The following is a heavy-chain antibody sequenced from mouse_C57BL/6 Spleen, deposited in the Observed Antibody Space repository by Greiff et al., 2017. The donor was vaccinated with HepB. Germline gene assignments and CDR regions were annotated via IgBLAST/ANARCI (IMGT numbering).Heavy chain of an antibody. J-gene: IGHJ4*01. CDR1: GFTFSDYG. CDR3: ARGRFITTTHYAMDY. Sequence: EVQRVESGGGLVKPGGSLKLSCAASGFTFSDYGMHWVRQAPEKGLEWVAYISSGSSTIYYADTVKGRFTISRDNAKNTLFLQMTSLRSEDTAMYYCARGRFITTTHYAMDYWGQGTSVTVSS. V-gene: IGHV5-17*01. CDR2: ISSGSSTI. D-gene: IGHD1-1*01.